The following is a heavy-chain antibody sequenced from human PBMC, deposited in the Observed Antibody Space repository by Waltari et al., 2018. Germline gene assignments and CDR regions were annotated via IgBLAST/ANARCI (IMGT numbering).Heavy chain of an antibody. J-gene: IGHJ4*02. D-gene: IGHD6-19*01. CDR2: ITANGGTT. CDR3: AKLYRSSGYSDY. Sequence: EVQLLESGGGLVQPGGSLRPPCAHSGLTFSSSSMSWVRQAPGKGLEGVSVITANGGTTYYADSVKGRFTISRDNSKNTLYLQMNSLRAEDTAVYYCAKLYRSSGYSDYWGQGILVTVSS. V-gene: IGHV3-23*01. CDR1: GLTFSSSS.